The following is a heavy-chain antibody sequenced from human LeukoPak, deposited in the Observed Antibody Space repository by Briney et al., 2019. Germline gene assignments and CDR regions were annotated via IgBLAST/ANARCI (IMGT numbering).Heavy chain of an antibody. CDR1: GGTFSSYT. J-gene: IGHJ6*02. Sequence: ASVKVSCKASGGTFSSYTISWVRQAPGQGLEWMGRIIPILVIANYAQKFQGRVTITADKSTSTAYMGLSSLRSEDTAVYYCARPSGEMASYYGSGSYDKDISSDYYGMDVWGQGTTVTVSS. V-gene: IGHV1-69*02. CDR2: IIPILVIA. CDR3: ARPSGEMASYYGSGSYDKDISSDYYGMDV. D-gene: IGHD3-10*01.